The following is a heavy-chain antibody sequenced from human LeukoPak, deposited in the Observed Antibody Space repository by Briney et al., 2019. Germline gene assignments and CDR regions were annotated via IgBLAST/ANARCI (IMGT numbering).Heavy chain of an antibody. CDR3: ARGPGDYVDY. Sequence: ASVKVSCKASGYTFTGYYMHWVRQAPGQGLEWMGWINPNSGGTNYAQKFQGRVTMTTDTSTGTAYMELRSLRSDDTAVYYCARGPGDYVDYWGQGTLVTVSS. CDR1: GYTFTGYY. V-gene: IGHV1-2*02. D-gene: IGHD4-17*01. CDR2: INPNSGGT. J-gene: IGHJ4*02.